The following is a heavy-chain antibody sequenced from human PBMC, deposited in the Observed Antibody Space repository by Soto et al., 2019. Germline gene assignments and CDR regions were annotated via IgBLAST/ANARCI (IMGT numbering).Heavy chain of an antibody. D-gene: IGHD3-3*01. J-gene: IGHJ4*02. CDR3: ARDGARIAVFGVVYYFDY. CDR1: GYTFSSHA. CDR2: INAGNGDT. V-gene: IGHV1-3*01. Sequence: ASVKVSCKASGYTFSSHAIHWVRQAPGQRLEWMGWINAGNGDTNYSQKFQGRVAITTDTSASSAYLELSTLRSEDTAVYYCARDGARIAVFGVVYYFDYWGQGTVVTVSS.